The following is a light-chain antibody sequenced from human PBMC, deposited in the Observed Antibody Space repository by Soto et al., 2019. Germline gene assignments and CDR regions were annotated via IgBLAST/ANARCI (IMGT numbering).Light chain of an antibody. CDR3: QQDDRPLT. Sequence: EIVLTQSPVTLSLSPGERATLSCRASQSVSSSYLAWYQQKPGQAPRLLIYGASSRATGIPDRLSGRGSGTDFTLTSRNLEAEEFAVYYWQQDDRPLTFGRGTKVEIK. J-gene: IGKJ4*01. V-gene: IGKV3-20*01. CDR1: QSVSSSY. CDR2: GAS.